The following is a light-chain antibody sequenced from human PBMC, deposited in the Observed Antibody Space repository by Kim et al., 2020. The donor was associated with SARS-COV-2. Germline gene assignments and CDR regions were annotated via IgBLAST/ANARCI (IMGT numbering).Light chain of an antibody. Sequence: QTVVTQEPSLTVSPGGTVTLTCASSTGAVTSDHHANWFQQKPGQAPRALIYGTRNKHSWTPARFSASLLGGEAALTLSGVQPEDEADYYCLLYYVGAVVFGGGTQLTVL. J-gene: IGLJ2*01. V-gene: IGLV7-43*01. CDR1: TGAVTSDHH. CDR2: GTR. CDR3: LLYYVGAVV.